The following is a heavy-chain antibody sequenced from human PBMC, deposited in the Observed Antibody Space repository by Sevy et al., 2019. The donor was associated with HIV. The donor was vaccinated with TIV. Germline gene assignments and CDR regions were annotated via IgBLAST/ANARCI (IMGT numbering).Heavy chain of an antibody. CDR3: ARDSGPVWFDP. CDR1: GGSISSGGYY. D-gene: IGHD3-10*01. J-gene: IGHJ5*02. CDR2: IYYSGST. Sequence: SETLSLTCTVSGGSISSGGYYWSWIRQHPGKGLEWIGYIYYSGSTYYNPSLKSRVTISVDTSKNQFSLKLGSVTAADTAVYYCARDSGPVWFDPWGQGTLVTVSS. V-gene: IGHV4-31*03.